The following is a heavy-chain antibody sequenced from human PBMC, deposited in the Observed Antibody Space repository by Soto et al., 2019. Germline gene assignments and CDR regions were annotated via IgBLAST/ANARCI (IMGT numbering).Heavy chain of an antibody. CDR3: ARALLRLGELSFGSFDY. Sequence: QVHLVQSGAEVRKPGSSVKVSCKASGGTFRNHGINWVRQAPGQGLEWVGAFIPILGTTNYAPKFQGRVTITAAESTSTAYMQLSSLRSEDSAIYFCARALLRLGELSFGSFDYWGQGTLVTVSS. V-gene: IGHV1-69*01. J-gene: IGHJ4*02. CDR2: FIPILGTT. CDR1: GGTFRNHG. D-gene: IGHD3-16*01.